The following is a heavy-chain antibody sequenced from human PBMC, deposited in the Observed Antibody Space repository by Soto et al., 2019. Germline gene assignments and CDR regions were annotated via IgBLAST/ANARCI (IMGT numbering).Heavy chain of an antibody. CDR3: ATATTVTNLQYYYYGMDV. J-gene: IGHJ6*02. CDR2: IIPIFGTA. D-gene: IGHD4-17*01. Sequence: SVKVSCKASGGTFSSYAISWVRQAPGQGLEWMGGIIPIFGTANYAQKFQGRVTITADESTSTAYMELSSLRSEDAAVYYCATATTVTNLQYYYYGMDVWGQGTTVTVSS. V-gene: IGHV1-69*13. CDR1: GGTFSSYA.